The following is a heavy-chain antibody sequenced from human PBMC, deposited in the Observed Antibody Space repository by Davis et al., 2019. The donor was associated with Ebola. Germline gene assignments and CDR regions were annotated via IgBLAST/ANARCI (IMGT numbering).Heavy chain of an antibody. D-gene: IGHD2-2*01. CDR3: ARTYRYCSSTTCPFDY. CDR2: IYPGDSDT. Sequence: GESLKISCQASGYTFTGYWIAWVRQMPGKGLEWMGIIYPGDSDTRYSPSFRGHVTISVDKSISTAYLQWSGLQASDTAIYYCARTYRYCSSTTCPFDYWGQGTLVTVSS. CDR1: GYTFTGYW. V-gene: IGHV5-51*01. J-gene: IGHJ4*02.